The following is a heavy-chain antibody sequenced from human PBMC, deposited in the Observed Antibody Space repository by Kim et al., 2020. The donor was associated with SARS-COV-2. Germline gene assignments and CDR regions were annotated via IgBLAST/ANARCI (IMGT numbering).Heavy chain of an antibody. CDR2: ISAYNGNT. V-gene: IGHV1-18*01. CDR3: ARDQAPHYGDYFGEWFDP. D-gene: IGHD4-17*01. J-gene: IGHJ5*02. CDR1: GYTFTSYG. Sequence: ASVKVSCKASGYTFTSYGISWVRQAPGQGLEWMGWISAYNGNTNYAQKLQGRVTMTTDTSTSTAYMELRSLRSDDTAVYYCARDQAPHYGDYFGEWFDPWGQGTLVTVSS.